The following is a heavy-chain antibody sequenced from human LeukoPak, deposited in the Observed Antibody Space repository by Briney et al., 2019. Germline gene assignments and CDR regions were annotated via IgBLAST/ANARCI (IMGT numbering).Heavy chain of an antibody. CDR3: ARRMDYDSSGYYFDY. CDR1: GYTFIGYY. J-gene: IGHJ4*02. CDR2: INPDSGDT. V-gene: IGHV1-2*02. D-gene: IGHD3-22*01. Sequence: ASVKVSCKASGYTFIGYYMHWVRQAPGQGLEWMGWINPDSGDTKYAQKFQGRVTLTRDTSISTAYMELIRLRSDDTAVYYCARRMDYDSSGYYFDYWGQGTLVTVSS.